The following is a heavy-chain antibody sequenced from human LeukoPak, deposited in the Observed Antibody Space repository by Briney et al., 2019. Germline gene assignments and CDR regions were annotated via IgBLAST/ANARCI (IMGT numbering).Heavy chain of an antibody. D-gene: IGHD3-22*01. Sequence: PSETLSLTCTVSGGSISSYYWSWIRQPPGKGLEWIGYIYYSGSTNYNPSLKSRATISVDKSKNQFSLKLSSVTVADTAVYYCARHSTDSSGYYLTDFDYWGQGTLVTVSS. CDR2: IYYSGST. CDR3: ARHSTDSSGYYLTDFDY. J-gene: IGHJ4*02. V-gene: IGHV4-59*08. CDR1: GGSISSYY.